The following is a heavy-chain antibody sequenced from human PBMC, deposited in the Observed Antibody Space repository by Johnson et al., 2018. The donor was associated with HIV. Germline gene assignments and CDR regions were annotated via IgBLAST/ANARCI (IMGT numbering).Heavy chain of an antibody. CDR1: GFTFDDYG. D-gene: IGHD2-8*02. Sequence: VQLVESGGGVVRPGGSLRLSCAVSGFTFDDYGMSWVRQAPGKGLEWVSGINWNGGSTGYADSVKGRFTISRDNAKNSLYLQMNSLRAEDTALYYCARDEGYCTGGGCSDAFDIWGQGTLVTVSS. CDR2: INWNGGST. CDR3: ARDEGYCTGGGCSDAFDI. J-gene: IGHJ3*02. V-gene: IGHV3-20*04.